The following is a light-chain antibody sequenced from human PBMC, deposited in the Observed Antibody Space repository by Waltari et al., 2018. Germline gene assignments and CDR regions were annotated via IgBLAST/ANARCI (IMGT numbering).Light chain of an antibody. CDR1: SSDVGAYDY. CDR3: CSYANAKWV. Sequence: QSVLTQPRSVSGSPGQSVAISCTGTSSDVGAYDYVSWYQQYPGKAPKVRIYGVYKRPSGVPVRFSGSKSGNTASLTISGLQAEDEADYYCCSYANAKWVFGGGTRLTVL. V-gene: IGLV2-11*01. J-gene: IGLJ3*02. CDR2: GVY.